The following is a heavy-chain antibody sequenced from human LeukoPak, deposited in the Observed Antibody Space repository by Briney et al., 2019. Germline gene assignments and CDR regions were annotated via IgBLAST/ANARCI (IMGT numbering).Heavy chain of an antibody. CDR3: ARAGGYYGMDV. Sequence: SGGSLRLSCAASGFTFSSYAMSWVRQAPGKGLEWVSGISGSGGSTYYADSVRGRFTISRDNSKNTLYLQMNSLRAEDTAVYYCARAGGYYGMDVWGQGTTVTVSS. CDR1: GFTFSSYA. CDR2: ISGSGGST. D-gene: IGHD1-26*01. J-gene: IGHJ6*02. V-gene: IGHV3-23*01.